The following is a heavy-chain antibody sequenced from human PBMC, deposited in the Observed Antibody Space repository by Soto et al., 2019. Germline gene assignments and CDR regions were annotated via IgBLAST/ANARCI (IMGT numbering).Heavy chain of an antibody. Sequence: SETLSLTCTVSGGSISSGGYYWSWIRQHPGKGLEWIGYIYYNGRTNYNPSVKWRVTISVDTSKNQFSLKLSSVTAADTAVYYCARLRRWIDPWGQGTLVTVSS. CDR2: IYYNGRT. CDR3: ARLRRWIDP. CDR1: GGSISSGGYY. J-gene: IGHJ5*02. D-gene: IGHD3-16*01. V-gene: IGHV4-31*03.